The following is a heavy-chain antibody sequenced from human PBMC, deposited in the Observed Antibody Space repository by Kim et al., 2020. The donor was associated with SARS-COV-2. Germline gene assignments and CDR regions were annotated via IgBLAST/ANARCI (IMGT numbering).Heavy chain of an antibody. CDR2: INHSGST. CDR1: GGSFSGYY. CDR3: ARVKSSAAAGTGWVDY. V-gene: IGHV4-34*01. D-gene: IGHD6-13*01. Sequence: SETLSLTCAVYGGSFSGYYWSWIRQPPGKGLEWIGEINHSGSTNYNPSLKSRVTISVDTSKNQFSLKLSSVTAADTAVYYCARVKSSAAAGTGWVDYWGQGTLVTVSS. J-gene: IGHJ4*02.